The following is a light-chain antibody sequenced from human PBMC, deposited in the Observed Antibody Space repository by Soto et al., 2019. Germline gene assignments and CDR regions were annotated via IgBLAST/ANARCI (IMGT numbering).Light chain of an antibody. CDR3: QQLNSYLALT. CDR2: AAS. J-gene: IGKJ4*01. Sequence: DIQLTQSPSFLSASVGDRVTITCRASQGISSYLAWYQQKPGKAPKLLIYAASTLQSGVPSRFSGSGSGTEFTLTISSLQSEDFATYYCQQLNSYLALTFGGGTKV. CDR1: QGISSY. V-gene: IGKV1-9*01.